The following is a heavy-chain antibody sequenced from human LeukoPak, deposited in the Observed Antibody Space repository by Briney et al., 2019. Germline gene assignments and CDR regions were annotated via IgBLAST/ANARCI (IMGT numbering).Heavy chain of an antibody. CDR2: VSAYNGNT. V-gene: IGHV1-18*01. CDR3: ARDATYSSNFDY. Sequence: ASVKVSCKASGYTFTSYGISWVRQAPGQGLEWMGWVSAYNGNTNYALKLQGRVTMTTDTSTSTAYMELRSLRSDDTAVYYCARDATYSSNFDYWGQGTLVTVSS. J-gene: IGHJ4*02. D-gene: IGHD4-11*01. CDR1: GYTFTSYG.